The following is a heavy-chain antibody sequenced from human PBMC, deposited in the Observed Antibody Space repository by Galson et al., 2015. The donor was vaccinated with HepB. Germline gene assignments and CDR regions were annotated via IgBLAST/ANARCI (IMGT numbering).Heavy chain of an antibody. CDR2: IYPGDSDT. D-gene: IGHD3-16*02. CDR1: GYSFTSYW. J-gene: IGHJ6*02. Sequence: QSGAEVKKPGESLKISCKGSGYSFTSYWIGWVRQMPGKGLEWMGIIYPGDSDTRYSPSFQGQVTISADKSISTAYLQWSSLKASDTAMYYCARLPFGGVIVPRPLDYYGMDVWGQGTTVTVSS. CDR3: ARLPFGGVIVPRPLDYYGMDV. V-gene: IGHV5-51*01.